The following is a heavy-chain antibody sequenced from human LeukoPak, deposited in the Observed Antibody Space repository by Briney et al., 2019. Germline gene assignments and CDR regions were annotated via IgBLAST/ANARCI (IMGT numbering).Heavy chain of an antibody. V-gene: IGHV4-34*01. CDR3: ARGVDTANHMDV. CDR1: GGSFSGYY. Sequence: SETLSLTCAVYGGSFSGYYRSWIRQPPGKGLEWIGEINHSGSTNYNPSLKSRVTISVDTSKNQFSLKLSSVTAADTAVYYCARGVDTANHMDVWGKGTTVTISS. D-gene: IGHD5-18*01. CDR2: INHSGST. J-gene: IGHJ6*03.